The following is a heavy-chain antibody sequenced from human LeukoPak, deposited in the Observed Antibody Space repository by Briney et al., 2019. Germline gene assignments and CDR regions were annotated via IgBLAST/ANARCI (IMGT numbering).Heavy chain of an antibody. CDR1: GYTFTSYG. CDR2: ISAYNGNT. Sequence: PRASVKVSCKASGYTFTSYGISWVRQAPGQGLEWMGWISAYNGNTNYAQKLQGRVTMTTDTSTSTAYMELRSLRSDDTAVYYCARVLNPSRGPIWFDPWGQGTLVTVSS. CDR3: ARVLNPSRGPIWFDP. J-gene: IGHJ5*02. V-gene: IGHV1-18*01.